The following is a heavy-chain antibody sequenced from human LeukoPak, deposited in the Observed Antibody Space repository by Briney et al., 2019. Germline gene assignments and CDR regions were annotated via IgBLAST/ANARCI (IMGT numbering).Heavy chain of an antibody. Sequence: GGSLRLSCAASGFTFSSYSMNWVRQAPGKGLEWVSYISSSSSSTVYYADSVKGRFTISRDNAKNSLYLQMNSLRAEDTAVYYCARIWIQLWPFDYWGQGTLVTVSS. CDR2: ISSSSSSTV. V-gene: IGHV3-48*01. CDR1: GFTFSSYS. CDR3: ARIWIQLWPFDY. D-gene: IGHD5-18*01. J-gene: IGHJ4*02.